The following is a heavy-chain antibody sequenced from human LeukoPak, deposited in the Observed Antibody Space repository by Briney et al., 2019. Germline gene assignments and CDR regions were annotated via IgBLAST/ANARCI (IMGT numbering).Heavy chain of an antibody. Sequence: PGGTLRLSCAASGFTFSSYGMSWVRQAPGKGLEWVSAISGSGGSTYYADSVKGRFTISSDNSKNTLYLQMNSLRAEDTAVYYCAKDSSLRYFDWFPKFPYFDYWGQGTLVTVSS. J-gene: IGHJ4*02. CDR3: AKDSSLRYFDWFPKFPYFDY. CDR1: GFTFSSYG. CDR2: ISGSGGST. D-gene: IGHD3-9*01. V-gene: IGHV3-23*01.